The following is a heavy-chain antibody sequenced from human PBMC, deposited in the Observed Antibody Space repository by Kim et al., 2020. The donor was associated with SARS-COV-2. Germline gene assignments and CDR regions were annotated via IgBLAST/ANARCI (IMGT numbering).Heavy chain of an antibody. CDR2: IYYSGST. CDR3: ARDRNRYCTNGVCYGMDV. V-gene: IGHV4-61*01. J-gene: IGHJ6*02. CDR1: GGSVSSGSYY. D-gene: IGHD2-8*01. Sequence: SETLFLTCTVSGGSVSSGSYYWSWIRQPPGKGLEWIGYIYYSGSTNYNPSLKSRVTISVDTSKNQFSLKLSSVTAADTAVYYCARDRNRYCTNGVCYGMDVWGQGTTVTVSS.